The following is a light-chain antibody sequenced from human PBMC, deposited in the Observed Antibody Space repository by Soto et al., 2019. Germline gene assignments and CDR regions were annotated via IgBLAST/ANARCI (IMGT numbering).Light chain of an antibody. CDR1: QGISSY. J-gene: IGKJ4*01. CDR3: PQHNSYPLT. V-gene: IGKV1-9*01. Sequence: DIQLTQSPSFLSASVGDRVTITCRASQGISSYLAWYQQKPGKAPKLLIYAASTLKSGVPSRFSGSRSGTEFTLTMRSLQPEDFATYYCPQHNSYPLTFGGGTKVEIQ. CDR2: AAS.